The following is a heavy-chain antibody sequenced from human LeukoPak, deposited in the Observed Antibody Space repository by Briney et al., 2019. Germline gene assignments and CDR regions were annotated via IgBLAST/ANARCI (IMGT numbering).Heavy chain of an antibody. CDR3: ARVASGKGVDY. D-gene: IGHD1-26*01. CDR2: TRNKANSYTT. V-gene: IGHV3-72*01. J-gene: IGHJ4*02. CDR1: GFTFGDHY. Sequence: GGSLRLSCAASGFTFGDHYMDWVRQAPGKGLEWVGRTRNKANSYTTEYATSVKGGFTMSRDDSKNSLYLQMNSLKTEDTAVYYCARVASGKGVDYWGQGTLVTVSS.